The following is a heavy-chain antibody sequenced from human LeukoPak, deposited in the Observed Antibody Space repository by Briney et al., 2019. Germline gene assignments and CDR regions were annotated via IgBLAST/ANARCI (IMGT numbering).Heavy chain of an antibody. J-gene: IGHJ4*02. CDR2: IYTSGST. V-gene: IGHV4-4*07. D-gene: IGHD2-15*01. CDR1: GGSISSYY. CDR3: ATDPTHCSGGSCYSAGY. Sequence: SETLSLTCTVSGGSISSYYWSWIRQPAGKGLEWIGRIYTSGSTNYNPSLKSRVTMSVDTSKNQFSLKLSSVTAADTAVYYCATDPTHCSGGSCYSAGYWGQGTLVTVSS.